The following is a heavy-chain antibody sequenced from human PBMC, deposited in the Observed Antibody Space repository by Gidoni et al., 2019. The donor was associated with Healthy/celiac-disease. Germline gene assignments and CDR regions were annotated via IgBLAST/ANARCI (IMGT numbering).Heavy chain of an antibody. D-gene: IGHD3-22*01. Sequence: QVQLVQSGAEVNKPWSSVKVPCKASGCTFSSYAISWVRQAPGQGLEWMGGIIPIFGTANYAQKFQGRVTITADESTSTAYMELSSLRSEDTAVYYCAREVPGGYFNYWGQGTLVTVSS. J-gene: IGHJ4*02. V-gene: IGHV1-69*01. CDR1: GCTFSSYA. CDR2: IIPIFGTA. CDR3: AREVPGGYFNY.